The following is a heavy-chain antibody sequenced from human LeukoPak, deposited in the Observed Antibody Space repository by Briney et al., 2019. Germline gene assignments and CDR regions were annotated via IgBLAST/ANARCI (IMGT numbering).Heavy chain of an antibody. CDR1: GFTFDDYA. Sequence: PGRSLRLSCAASGFTFDDYAMHWVRQAPGKGLEWVSGISWNSGSIGYADSVKGRFTISRDNSKNTLYLQMNSLRAEDTAVYYCAKDTMATILAVYFDYWGQGTLVTVSS. D-gene: IGHD5-24*01. J-gene: IGHJ4*02. CDR2: ISWNSGSI. CDR3: AKDTMATILAVYFDY. V-gene: IGHV3-9*01.